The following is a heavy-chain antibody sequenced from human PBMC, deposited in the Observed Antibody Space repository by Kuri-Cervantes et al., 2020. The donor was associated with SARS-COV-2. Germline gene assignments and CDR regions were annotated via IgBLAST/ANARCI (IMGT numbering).Heavy chain of an antibody. CDR1: GFTFSSYA. CDR2: ISYDGSNK. J-gene: IGHJ4*02. CDR3: ARDYIVVVPAPVDY. D-gene: IGHD2-2*01. Sequence: LSLTCAASGFTFSSYAMHWVRQAPGKGLEWVAVISYDGSNKYYADSVKGRFTISRDNSKNTLYLQMNSLRAEDTAVYYCARDYIVVVPAPVDYWGQGTLVTVSS. V-gene: IGHV3-30-3*01.